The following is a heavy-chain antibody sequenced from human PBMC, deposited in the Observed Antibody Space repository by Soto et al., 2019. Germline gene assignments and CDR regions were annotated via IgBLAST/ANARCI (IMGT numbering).Heavy chain of an antibody. CDR3: ARGGYSYGYGSPNYYYYGMDV. D-gene: IGHD5-18*01. V-gene: IGHV4-34*01. CDR2: INHSGST. CDR1: GGSFSGYY. Sequence: KPSETLSLTCAVYGGSFSGYYWSWIRQPPGKGLEWIGEINHSGSTNYNPSLKSRVTISVDTSKNQFSPKLSSVTAADTAVYYCARGGYSYGYGSPNYYYYGMDVWGQGTTVTVSS. J-gene: IGHJ6*02.